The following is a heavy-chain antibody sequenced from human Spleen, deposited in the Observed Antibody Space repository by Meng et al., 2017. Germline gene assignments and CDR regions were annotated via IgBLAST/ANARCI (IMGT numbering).Heavy chain of an antibody. CDR1: GYTFTAYY. CDR3: ARGSTSAGYSSGWYHFDY. J-gene: IGHJ4*02. D-gene: IGHD6-19*01. V-gene: IGHV1-2*06. Sequence: GQRGRSGAELKKPGASVRVSCKSSGYTFTAYYIHWVRQAPGQGLEWMGHIKPQSGDTLYAQKFQGRVTMTRDTSISTAYMELSRLRSDDTAMYYCARGSTSAGYSSGWYHFDYWGQGTLVTVSS. CDR2: IKPQSGDT.